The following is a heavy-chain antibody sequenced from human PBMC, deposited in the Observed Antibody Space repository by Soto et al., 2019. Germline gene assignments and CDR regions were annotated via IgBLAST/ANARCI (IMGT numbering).Heavy chain of an antibody. CDR3: ARDLVRFLEWLKPNYYYYYGMDV. CDR2: INPSGGST. Sequence: ASVKVSCKASGYTFTSYYMHWVRQAPGQGLEWMGIINPSGGSTSYAQKFQGRVTMTRDTSTSTVYMELSSLRSEDTAVYYCARDLVRFLEWLKPNYYYYYGMDVWGQGTTVTVSS. V-gene: IGHV1-46*01. J-gene: IGHJ6*02. D-gene: IGHD3-3*01. CDR1: GYTFTSYY.